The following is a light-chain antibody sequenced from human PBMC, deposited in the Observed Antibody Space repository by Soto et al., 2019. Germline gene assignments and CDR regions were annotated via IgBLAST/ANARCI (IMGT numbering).Light chain of an antibody. Sequence: EIVLTQSPATLSLSPGETATLSCGASESVSTYLAWYQQKPGQAPRLLIYDASHMATGTPARFSGSGSMTDFTLTISSLEPEDSAVYYCQHRSNTFTFGPGTKVEIK. CDR2: DAS. J-gene: IGKJ3*01. CDR3: QHRSNTFT. V-gene: IGKV3-11*01. CDR1: ESVSTY.